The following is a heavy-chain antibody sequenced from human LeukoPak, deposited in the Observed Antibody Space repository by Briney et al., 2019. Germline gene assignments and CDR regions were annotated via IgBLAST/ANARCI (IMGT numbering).Heavy chain of an antibody. V-gene: IGHV3-23*01. CDR3: ARDSYGSSGYFDY. J-gene: IGHJ4*02. Sequence: PGGSLRLSCAASGFTFSSYAMSWVRQAPGKGLEWVSAISGSGGSTYYADSVKGRFTISRDNAKNSLYLQMNSLRAEDTAVYYCARDSYGSSGYFDYWGQGTLVTVSS. D-gene: IGHD3-22*01. CDR2: ISGSGGST. CDR1: GFTFSSYA.